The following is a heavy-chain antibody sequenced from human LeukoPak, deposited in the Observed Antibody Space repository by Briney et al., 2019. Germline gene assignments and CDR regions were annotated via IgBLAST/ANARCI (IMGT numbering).Heavy chain of an antibody. D-gene: IGHD1-26*01. V-gene: IGHV3-74*03. CDR1: GFTFSSYW. CDR3: ARGGGIYGLWDY. CDR2: IYSDGSSY. Sequence: GGSLRLSCAASGFTFSSYWMHWVRQAPGKGLVWVSRIYSDGSSYTADSVKGRFTISRDNAKDTLYLQMNSLRVEDPAVYYCARGGGIYGLWDYWGQGTLVTVSS. J-gene: IGHJ4*02.